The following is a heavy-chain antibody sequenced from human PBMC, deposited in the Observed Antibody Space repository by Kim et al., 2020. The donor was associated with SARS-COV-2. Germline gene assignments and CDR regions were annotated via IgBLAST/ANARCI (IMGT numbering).Heavy chain of an antibody. V-gene: IGHV1-18*01. J-gene: IGHJ4*02. CDR1: GYTFTSYG. Sequence: ASVKVSCKASGYTFTSYGISWVRQAPGQGLEWMGWISAYNGNTNYAQKLQGRVTMTTDTSTSTAYMELRSLRSDDTAVYYCARDRRVGFGELFLGPGYWGQGTLVTVSS. CDR3: ARDRRVGFGELFLGPGY. D-gene: IGHD3-10*01. CDR2: ISAYNGNT.